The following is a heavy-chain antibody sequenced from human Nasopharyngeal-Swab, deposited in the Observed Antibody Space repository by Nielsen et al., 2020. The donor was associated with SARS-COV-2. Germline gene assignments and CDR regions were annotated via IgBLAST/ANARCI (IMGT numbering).Heavy chain of an antibody. Sequence: SETLSLTCSVYGGSFSDFYWSWIRQPPGKRLEWIGYIYNSGRTTDYNPSLKSRVTISLDTSKNQFSLKLSSVTAADTAVYYCARGGDGGLAHFDYWGQGNLVTVSS. CDR2: IYNSGRT. V-gene: IGHV4-59*01. D-gene: IGHD2-21*01. J-gene: IGHJ4*02. CDR1: GGSFSDFY. CDR3: ARGGDGGLAHFDY.